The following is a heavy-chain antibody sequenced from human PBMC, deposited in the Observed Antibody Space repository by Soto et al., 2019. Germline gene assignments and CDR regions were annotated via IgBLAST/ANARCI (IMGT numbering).Heavy chain of an antibody. CDR1: GFSLSNARMG. CDR2: IFSNDEK. D-gene: IGHD1-1*01. V-gene: IGHV2-26*01. J-gene: IGHJ5*02. Sequence: KESGPVLVKPTETLTLTCTVSGFSLSNARMGVSWIRQPPGKALEWLAHIFSNDEKSYSTSLKSRLTISKDTSKSQVVLTMTNMDPVDTATYYCARTGRVAGWFDPWGQGTLVTVSS. CDR3: ARTGRVAGWFDP.